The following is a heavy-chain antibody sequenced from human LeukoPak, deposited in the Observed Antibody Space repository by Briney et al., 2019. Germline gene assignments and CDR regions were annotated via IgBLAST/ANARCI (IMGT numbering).Heavy chain of an antibody. J-gene: IGHJ4*02. CDR2: ISGSGGST. Sequence: GGSLRLSCAASGFTFSSFWMHWVRRAPGKGLEWVSAISGSGGSTYYADSVKGRFTISRDNSKNTLYLQMNSLRAEDTAVYYCAGHMTTVTTSGIDYWGQGTLVTVSS. CDR1: GFTFSSFW. CDR3: AGHMTTVTTSGIDY. D-gene: IGHD4-17*01. V-gene: IGHV3-23*01.